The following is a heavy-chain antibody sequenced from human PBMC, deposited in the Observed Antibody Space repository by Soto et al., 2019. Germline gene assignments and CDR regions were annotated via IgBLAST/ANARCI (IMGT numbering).Heavy chain of an antibody. J-gene: IGHJ6*02. V-gene: IGHV3-30*18. CDR2: ISYDGSNK. Sequence: QPGGSLRLSCAASGFTFSSYGMHWVRQAPGKGLEWVAVISYDGSNKYYADSVKGRFTISRDNSKNTLYLQMNSLRAEDTAVYYCAKDLRATIYYGMDVWGQGTTVTVSS. D-gene: IGHD1-26*01. CDR3: AKDLRATIYYGMDV. CDR1: GFTFSSYG.